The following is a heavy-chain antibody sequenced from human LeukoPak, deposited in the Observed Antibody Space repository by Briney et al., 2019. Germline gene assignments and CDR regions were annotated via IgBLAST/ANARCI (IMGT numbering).Heavy chain of an antibody. CDR2: FYNSGNT. CDR1: GFTFSTYE. V-gene: IGHV4-59*08. Sequence: LRLSCAASGFTFSTYEMNWVRQAPGKGLEWIGCFYNSGNTNYNPSLKRRVTISVDTSKNQFSLKLSSVTAADTAVYYCARLGSHYYDSSGYYYAWGQGTLVTVCS. J-gene: IGHJ4*02. CDR3: ARLGSHYYDSSGYYYA. D-gene: IGHD3-22*01.